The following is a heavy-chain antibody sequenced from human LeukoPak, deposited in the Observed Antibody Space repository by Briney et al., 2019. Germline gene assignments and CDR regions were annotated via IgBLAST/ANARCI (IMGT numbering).Heavy chain of an antibody. D-gene: IGHD3-10*01. J-gene: IGHJ4*02. CDR2: ISSSSSYI. V-gene: IGHV3-21*01. Sequence: KSGGSLRLSCAASGFTFSSYSMNWVRQAPGKGLEWVSSISSSSSYIYYADSVKGRFTISRDNAKNSLYLQMNSLRAEDTAVYYCARDYYGSGANFDYWGQGTLVTVSS. CDR3: ARDYYGSGANFDY. CDR1: GFTFSSYS.